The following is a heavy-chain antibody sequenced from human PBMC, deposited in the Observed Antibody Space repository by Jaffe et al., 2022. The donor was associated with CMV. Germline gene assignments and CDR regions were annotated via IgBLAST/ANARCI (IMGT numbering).Heavy chain of an antibody. CDR3: ARGEMTTVILGGAFDI. V-gene: IGHV1-69*09. Sequence: QVHLVQSEAELTKPGSSVKVSCKASGVSFSDSGFSWVRQAPGQGLEWIGRIIPIIDIPNYAQKFRGRVTITADTSTNTVYMEMNSLQYEDTAVYYCARGEMTTVILGGAFDIWGLGTAVSVSS. D-gene: IGHD4-17*01. CDR1: GVSFSDSG. J-gene: IGHJ3*02. CDR2: IIPIIDIP.